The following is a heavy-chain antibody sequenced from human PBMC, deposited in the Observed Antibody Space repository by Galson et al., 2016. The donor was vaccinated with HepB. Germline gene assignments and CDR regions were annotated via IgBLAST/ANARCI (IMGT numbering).Heavy chain of an antibody. CDR2: INPGDSDT. CDR1: GYIFTSYW. CDR3: ARRRDTASSARYLDY. J-gene: IGHJ4*02. D-gene: IGHD1-26*01. Sequence: QSGAEVTKPGESLKISCKASGYIFTSYWIGWVRQMPGKGLEWMTIINPGDSDTRYSPSFQGPVTISVDKSISTAYLQWSSLKASDTAMYFCARRRDTASSARYLDYWAQGTLVTVAS. V-gene: IGHV5-51*01.